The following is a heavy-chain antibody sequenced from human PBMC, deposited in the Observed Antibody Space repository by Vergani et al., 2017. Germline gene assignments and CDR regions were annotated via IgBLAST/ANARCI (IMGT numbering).Heavy chain of an antibody. Sequence: QVQLQESGPGLVKPSQTLSLTCTVSGGSISSGSYYWSWIRQPAGKGLEWIGRIYTSGSTNYNPSLKRRVTISVDTSKNLFSLKLSSVTAADTAVYYCARGPWYYYDSSGYTWGQGTLVTVSS. J-gene: IGHJ5*02. D-gene: IGHD3-22*01. V-gene: IGHV4-61*02. CDR2: IYTSGST. CDR3: ARGPWYYYDSSGYT. CDR1: GGSISSGSYY.